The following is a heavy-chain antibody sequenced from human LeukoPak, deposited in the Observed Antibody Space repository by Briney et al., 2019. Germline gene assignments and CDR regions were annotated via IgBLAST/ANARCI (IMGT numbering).Heavy chain of an antibody. CDR3: ARGSLWFGELLYNYYGMDV. CDR1: GGTFSSYA. CDR2: ILPIFGTA. Sequence: GASVKVSCKASGGTFSSYAISWVRQAPGQGLEWMGGILPIFGTANYAQKFQGRVTITADESTSTAYMELSSLRSEDTAVYYCARGSLWFGELLYNYYGMDVWDKGTTVTVSS. D-gene: IGHD3-10*01. J-gene: IGHJ6*04. V-gene: IGHV1-69*13.